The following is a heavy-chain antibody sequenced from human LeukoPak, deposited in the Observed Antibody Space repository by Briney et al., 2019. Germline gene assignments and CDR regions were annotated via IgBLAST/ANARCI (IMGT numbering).Heavy chain of an antibody. J-gene: IGHJ3*02. CDR1: ANTFTGYY. Sequence: ASVTVSYKASANTFTGYYMHWVQQDPGHRLEWMGWINPNRGGTNYAQRFHGRVTMTRDTSISTAYMQLSRLTSDDTAVYYCARLGSSDIWGQGTMVTVSS. D-gene: IGHD3-16*01. V-gene: IGHV1-2*02. CDR3: ARLGSSDI. CDR2: INPNRGGT.